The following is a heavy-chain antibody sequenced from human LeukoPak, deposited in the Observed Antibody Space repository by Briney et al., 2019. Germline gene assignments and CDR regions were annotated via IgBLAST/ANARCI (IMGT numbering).Heavy chain of an antibody. CDR1: GGSFSDYF. V-gene: IGHV4-34*01. J-gene: IGHJ4*02. CDR3: ARGGWSVDY. CDR2: ISHSGST. Sequence: SETLSLTCAVYGGSFSDYFWSWIRQPPGKGLEWIGEISHSGSTTYNPSLRSRVTISVDTSENQFSLKLSSVTAADTAIYYCARGGWSVDYWGQGTLVTVSS.